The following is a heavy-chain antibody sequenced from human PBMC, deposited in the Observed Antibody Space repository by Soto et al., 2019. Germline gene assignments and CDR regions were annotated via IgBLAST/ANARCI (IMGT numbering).Heavy chain of an antibody. V-gene: IGHV4-31*03. CDR2: IYYSGST. CDR1: GGSISSGGYY. CDR3: ARVPRIAARKYFDY. Sequence: QVQLQESGPGLVKPSQTLSLTCTVSGGSISSGGYYWSWIRQHPGKGLEWIGYIYYSGSTYYNPSLQSRVTISVDTSKNQFSLKLSSVTAADTAVYYCARVPRIAARKYFDYWGQGTLVTVSS. D-gene: IGHD6-6*01. J-gene: IGHJ4*02.